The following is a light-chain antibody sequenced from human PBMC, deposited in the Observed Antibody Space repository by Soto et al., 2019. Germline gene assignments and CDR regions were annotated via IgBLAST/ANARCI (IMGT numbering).Light chain of an antibody. CDR2: DAS. CDR3: QQYDNLPPLT. J-gene: IGKJ4*01. Sequence: DIQMTQSPSSLSASVGDRVTITCQASQDISNYLNWYQQKPGKAPKLLIYDASNLETGVPSRFSGSGSGTDFNFTISSLQPEDSAKYYCQQYDNLPPLTCGGGTKVEIK. CDR1: QDISNY. V-gene: IGKV1-33*01.